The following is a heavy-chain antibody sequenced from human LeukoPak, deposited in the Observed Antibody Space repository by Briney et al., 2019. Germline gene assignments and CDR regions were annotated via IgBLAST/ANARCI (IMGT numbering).Heavy chain of an antibody. CDR3: TTSYSWLRYFDWLLPDLDY. CDR1: GFTFSNAW. CDR2: IKSKTDGGTT. D-gene: IGHD3-9*01. J-gene: IGHJ4*02. V-gene: IGHV3-15*01. Sequence: GGSLRLSCAASGFTFSNAWMSWVRQAPGKGLEWVGRIKSKTDGGTTDYAAPVKGRFTISRDDSKNTLYLQMNSLKTEDTAVYYCTTSYSWLRYFDWLLPDLDYWGQGTPVTVSS.